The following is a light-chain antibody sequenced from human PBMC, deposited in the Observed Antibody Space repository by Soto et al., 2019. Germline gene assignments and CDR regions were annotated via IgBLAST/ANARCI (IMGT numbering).Light chain of an antibody. CDR2: DAS. CDR3: QKYNRAPLT. V-gene: IGKV1-27*01. Sequence: DIQMTQSPSSLSAPVGDRVTITCRASQGVSTYLAWYQQKPGKAPKLLIYDASSLQSGVSSRFSGSGSGTDFTLTISSLQPEDVGTYYCQKYNRAPLTFGGGTKVEIK. CDR1: QGVSTY. J-gene: IGKJ4*01.